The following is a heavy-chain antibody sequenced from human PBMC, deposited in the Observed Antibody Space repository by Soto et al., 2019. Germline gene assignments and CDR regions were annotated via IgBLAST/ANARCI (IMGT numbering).Heavy chain of an antibody. CDR3: ARVLYYGSGSYSPYGMDV. Sequence: QVQLVQSGAEVKKPGSSVKVSCKTSGVSFNNNGIGWVRQAPGHGLEWMGGVSPPFRTSNYARKFQGRILIIADASTGTVNMELSSLTSEDTAQYYCARVLYYGSGSYSPYGMDVWGQGTTVTVSS. CDR1: GVSFNNNG. J-gene: IGHJ6*02. V-gene: IGHV1-69*01. D-gene: IGHD3-10*01. CDR2: VSPPFRTS.